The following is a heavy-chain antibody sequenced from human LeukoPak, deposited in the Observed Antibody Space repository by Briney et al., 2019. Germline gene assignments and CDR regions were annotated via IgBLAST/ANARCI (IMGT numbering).Heavy chain of an antibody. CDR3: ARDFGLTGKVDY. CDR2: ISSNGGST. Sequence: GVSVRLSCAVSGFTFSRYAMQCVRRAPGKGVESVSAISSNGGSTYYANSVRGSFTISRDNSKNTLYLQMGSLRAEDLAVYYCARDFGLTGKVDYWGQGTLVTVSS. V-gene: IGHV3-64*01. D-gene: IGHD1-20*01. CDR1: GFTFSRYA. J-gene: IGHJ4*02.